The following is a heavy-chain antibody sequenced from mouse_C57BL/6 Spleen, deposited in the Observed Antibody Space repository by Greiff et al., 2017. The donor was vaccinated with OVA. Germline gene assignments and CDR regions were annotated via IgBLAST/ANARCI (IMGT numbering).Heavy chain of an antibody. Sequence: EVQLQQSGTVLARPGASVKMSCKTSGYTFTSYWMHWVKQRPGQGLEWIGAIYPGNSDTSYNQKFKGKAKLTAVTSASTAYMELSSLTNEDSAVYYCITVVAPWAMDYWGQGTSVTVSS. CDR1: GYTFTSYW. V-gene: IGHV1-5*01. CDR2: IYPGNSDT. D-gene: IGHD1-1*01. J-gene: IGHJ4*01. CDR3: ITVVAPWAMDY.